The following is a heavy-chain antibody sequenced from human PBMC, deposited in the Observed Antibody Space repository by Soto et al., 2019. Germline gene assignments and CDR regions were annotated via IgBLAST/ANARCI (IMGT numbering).Heavy chain of an antibody. CDR2: ISTSHGYT. CDR1: GYTFTSYG. D-gene: IGHD1-26*01. Sequence: GASVKVSCKAFGYTFTSYGITWVRQAPGQGLEWMGWISTSHGYTSYARKVQGRVTMTRDTATSTAYMELRSLRSDDTAVYYCVKDRDLSGRLSGYWGQGSLVTVSS. J-gene: IGHJ4*02. V-gene: IGHV1-18*01. CDR3: VKDRDLSGRLSGY.